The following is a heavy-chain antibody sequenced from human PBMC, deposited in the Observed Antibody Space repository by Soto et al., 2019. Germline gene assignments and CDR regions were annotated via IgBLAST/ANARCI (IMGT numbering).Heavy chain of an antibody. D-gene: IGHD5-18*01. V-gene: IGHV1-69*02. CDR2: IIPILGIA. J-gene: IGHJ4*02. CDR3: ARGGGGYSYGYGDY. CDR1: GGTFSSYT. Sequence: QVQLVQSGAEVKKPGSSVKVSCKASGGTFSSYTISWVRQAPGQGLEWMGRIIPILGIANYAQKFQGRVTITADKSTSTAYMELSSLRSEDTAVYSCARGGGGYSYGYGDYWGQGTLVTVSS.